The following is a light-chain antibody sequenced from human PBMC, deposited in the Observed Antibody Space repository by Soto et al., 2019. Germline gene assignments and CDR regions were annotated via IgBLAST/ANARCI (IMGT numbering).Light chain of an antibody. J-gene: IGKJ4*01. CDR1: QSVSSSY. CDR2: GGS. V-gene: IGKV3-20*01. Sequence: EIVLTQSPGTLSLSPGERATLSCRASQSVSSSYLAWYQQKPGQAPRLLICGGSSRATGIPDRFSGGGSGTDFTLTISRLEPEDFAVYYCQQYGTSPLTFGGGTKVDIK. CDR3: QQYGTSPLT.